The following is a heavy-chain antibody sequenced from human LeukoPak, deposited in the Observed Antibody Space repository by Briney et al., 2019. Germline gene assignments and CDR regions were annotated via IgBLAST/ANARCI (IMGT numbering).Heavy chain of an antibody. CDR2: LNPNTLVT. D-gene: IGHD2-15*01. CDR1: GYTFTSYD. V-gene: IGHV1-2*02. CDR3: ARKDGGRDGMDV. Sequence: ASVKVSCKASGYTFTSYDINWVRQATGQGLEWMGWLNPNTLVTNYAQHFQGRVSMTWDTSISTGYMDLHSLTSDDTAVYYCARKDGGRDGMDVWGQGTTVTVSS. J-gene: IGHJ6*02.